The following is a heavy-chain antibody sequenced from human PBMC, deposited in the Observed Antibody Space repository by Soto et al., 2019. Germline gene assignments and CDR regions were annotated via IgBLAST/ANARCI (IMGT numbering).Heavy chain of an antibody. CDR1: GFTFDDYA. D-gene: IGHD6-19*01. Sequence: EVQLVESGGGLVQPGRSLRLSCAASGFTFDDYAMHWVRQAPGKGLEWVSGISWNSGSIGYADSVKGRFTISRDNAKNSLYLQMNSLRAEDTAVYYCARVKSSGSFDYWGQGTLVTVSS. V-gene: IGHV3-9*01. J-gene: IGHJ4*02. CDR2: ISWNSGSI. CDR3: ARVKSSGSFDY.